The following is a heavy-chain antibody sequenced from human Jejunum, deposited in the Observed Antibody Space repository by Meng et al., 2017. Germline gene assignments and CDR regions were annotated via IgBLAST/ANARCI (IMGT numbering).Heavy chain of an antibody. CDR3: AKGGDLEV. Sequence: EEQLLESGGGVVEPGGSLRLSCAASGFTFSNYAMSWVRQAPGKGLEYVSGVIHSGISTYYADSVRGRFTISRDNSKNTLYLQMNSLRGEDTAVYYCAKGGDLEVWGLGTLVTVSS. CDR2: VIHSGIST. J-gene: IGHJ4*02. CDR1: GFTFSNYA. D-gene: IGHD3-16*01. V-gene: IGHV3-23*01.